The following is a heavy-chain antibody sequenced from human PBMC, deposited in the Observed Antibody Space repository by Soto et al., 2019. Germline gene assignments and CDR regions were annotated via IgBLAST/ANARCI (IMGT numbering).Heavy chain of an antibody. J-gene: IGHJ5*02. CDR2: ISSNSAYI. D-gene: IGHD6-13*01. CDR3: TRDASRDSSARGWFDP. V-gene: IGHV3-21*01. Sequence: PGGSLRLSCSASGFTFRSFTMNWVRQAPGKGLEWVSTISSNSAYIDYTDALRGRFTISRDNAKNSLHLQMNSLRAEDTAVYYCTRDASRDSSARGWFDPWGTGTLVTVSS. CDR1: GFTFRSFT.